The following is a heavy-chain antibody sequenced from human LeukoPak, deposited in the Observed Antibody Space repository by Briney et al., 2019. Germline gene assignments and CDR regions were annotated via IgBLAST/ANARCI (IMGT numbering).Heavy chain of an antibody. Sequence: PGGSLRLSCAASGFTFSSYAMSWVRQAPGKGLEWVALISFDGSNTYYADSVKGRFTISRDNSKNTVYLQMNSLRPEDTAMYYCAKDQGYWGRGTLVTVSS. CDR3: AKDQGY. V-gene: IGHV3-30*18. CDR1: GFTFSSYA. J-gene: IGHJ4*02. CDR2: ISFDGSNT.